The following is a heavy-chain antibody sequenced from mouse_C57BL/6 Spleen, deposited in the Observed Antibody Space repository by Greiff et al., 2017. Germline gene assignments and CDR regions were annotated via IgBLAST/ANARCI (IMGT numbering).Heavy chain of an antibody. Sequence: VQLQQSGAELARPGASVKLSCKASGYTFTSYGISWVKQRTGQGLEWIGEIYPRSGNTYYNEKFKGKATLTADKSSSTAYMELRSLTSEDSAVYFCARYGGSSPYYAMDYWGQGTSVTVSS. CDR2: IYPRSGNT. D-gene: IGHD1-1*01. CDR1: GYTFTSYG. CDR3: ARYGGSSPYYAMDY. V-gene: IGHV1-81*01. J-gene: IGHJ4*01.